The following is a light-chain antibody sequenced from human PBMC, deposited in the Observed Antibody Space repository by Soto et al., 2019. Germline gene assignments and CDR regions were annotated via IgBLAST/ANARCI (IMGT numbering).Light chain of an antibody. CDR2: DAS. V-gene: IGKV3-11*01. CDR1: QSVSSY. J-gene: IGKJ4*01. Sequence: ELVLTQSPATLSLSPGDRATLSCRASQSVSSYLAWYQQKPGQAPRLLIYDASNRATGIPARFSGSGSGTDFTLTITSLEPEDFAVYYCQQRSNGPSTFGVGTTVESK. CDR3: QQRSNGPST.